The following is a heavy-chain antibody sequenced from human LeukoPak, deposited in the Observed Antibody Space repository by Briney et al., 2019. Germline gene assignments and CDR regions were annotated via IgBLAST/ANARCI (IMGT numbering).Heavy chain of an antibody. CDR1: GFTFSGSA. D-gene: IGHD4-17*01. CDR2: IRNKANSYST. J-gene: IGHJ6*03. Sequence: HPGGSLRLSCAASGFTFSGSAIHWVRQASGKGLEWVGRIRNKANSYSTAYAASMKGRFTISRDNSKNTLYLQMNSLRAEDTAVYYCAKAGTTVTTKYYYYYMDVWGKGTTVTVSS. V-gene: IGHV3-73*01. CDR3: AKAGTTVTTKYYYYYMDV.